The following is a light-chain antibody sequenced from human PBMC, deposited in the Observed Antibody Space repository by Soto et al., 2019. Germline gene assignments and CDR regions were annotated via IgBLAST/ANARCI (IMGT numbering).Light chain of an antibody. CDR2: GAS. J-gene: IGKJ1*01. CDR1: QSVSSSY. Sequence: EIVSTPSPGTLSLSPVERATLSCRASQSVSSSYLAWYQQKPGQAPRLLIYGASSRATGIPDRFSGSGSGTDFTLTISRLEPEDFAVYYCQQYGSSRTFGQGTKVDIK. V-gene: IGKV3-20*01. CDR3: QQYGSSRT.